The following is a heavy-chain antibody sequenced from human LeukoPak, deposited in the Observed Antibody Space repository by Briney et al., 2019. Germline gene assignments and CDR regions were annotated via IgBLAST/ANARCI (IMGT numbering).Heavy chain of an antibody. CDR1: GGSISSGSYY. J-gene: IGHJ3*02. CDR2: IYTSGST. D-gene: IGHD3-16*01. V-gene: IGHV4-61*02. CDR3: ARDSGFWLITPYDI. Sequence: PSQTLSLTCTVSGGSISSGSYYWSWIRQPAGKGLEWIGRIYTSGSTNYNPSLESRVTISVDTSKNQFSLKLSSVTAADTAVYYCARDSGFWLITPYDIWGQGTMVTVSS.